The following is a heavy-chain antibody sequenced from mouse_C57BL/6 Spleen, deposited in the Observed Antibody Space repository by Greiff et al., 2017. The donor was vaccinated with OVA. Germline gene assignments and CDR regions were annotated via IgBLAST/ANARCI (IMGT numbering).Heavy chain of an antibody. CDR2: IWTGGGT. D-gene: IGHD2-1*01. Sequence: VQLQESGPGLVAPSQSLSITCTVSGFSLTSYAISWVRQPPGKGLEWLGVIWTGGGTNYNSALKSRLSISKDNSKSQVFLKMNSLQTDDTARDYCARSNGNYVGWYFDVWGTGTTVTVSS. CDR1: GFSLTSYA. V-gene: IGHV2-9-1*01. CDR3: ARSNGNYVGWYFDV. J-gene: IGHJ1*03.